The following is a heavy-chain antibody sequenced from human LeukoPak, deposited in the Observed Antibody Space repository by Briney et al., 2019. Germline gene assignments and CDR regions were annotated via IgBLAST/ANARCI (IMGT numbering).Heavy chain of an antibody. CDR3: AKDLESSISDYYYGMDV. D-gene: IGHD6-13*01. Sequence: GGSLRLSCAASGVTFSSYAMSWVRQAPGKGLEWVSAISGSSGSTYYADSVKGRFTISRDNSKNTLYLQMNSLRAEDTAVYYCAKDLESSISDYYYGMDVWGQGTTVTVSS. CDR1: GVTFSSYA. J-gene: IGHJ6*02. V-gene: IGHV3-23*01. CDR2: ISGSSGST.